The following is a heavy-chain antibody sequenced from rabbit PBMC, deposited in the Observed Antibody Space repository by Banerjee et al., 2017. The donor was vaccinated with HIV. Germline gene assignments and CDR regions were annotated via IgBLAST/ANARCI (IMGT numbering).Heavy chain of an antibody. J-gene: IGHJ4*01. Sequence: QEQLEESGGGLVQPEGTLTLTCKASGFSFSGGYDMCWVRQAPGKGLEWIACIYAGSNGSTVYASWAKGRFTLSLDNAQNTAFLQMTSLTDADTATYFCASNTYDDYGDYFGEYYFNLWGQGTLVTVS. D-gene: IGHD2-1*01. CDR3: ASNTYDDYGDYFGEYYFNL. CDR2: IYAGSNGST. V-gene: IGHV1S45*01. CDR1: GFSFSGGYD.